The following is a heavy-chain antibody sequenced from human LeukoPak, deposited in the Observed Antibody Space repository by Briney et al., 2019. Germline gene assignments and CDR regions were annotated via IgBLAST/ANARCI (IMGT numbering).Heavy chain of an antibody. D-gene: IGHD5-24*01. V-gene: IGHV3-33*01. Sequence: GRSLRLSCAASGFSFSSYAMHWVRQAPGKGLEWVAVIWYDGSNKYYGDSAKGRFTISRDNSKNTLYLQMNSLRAEDTAVYYCARGPGLQGRDGYNHYYYGLDVWGQGTKVTVSS. CDR2: IWYDGSNK. CDR1: GFSFSSYA. CDR3: ARGPGLQGRDGYNHYYYGLDV. J-gene: IGHJ6*02.